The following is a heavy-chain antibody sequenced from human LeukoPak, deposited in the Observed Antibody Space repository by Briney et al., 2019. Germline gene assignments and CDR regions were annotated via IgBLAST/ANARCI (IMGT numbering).Heavy chain of an antibody. D-gene: IGHD4-17*01. J-gene: IGHJ6*03. CDR3: ARLGNDHGDYLTPNYYYYYYMDV. CDR1: GYSFTSYW. Sequence: GESLKISCKGSGYSFTSYWIGWVRQMPGKGLEWMGIIYPGDSDTRYSPSFQGQVTISADKSISTAYLQWSSLKASDTAMYYCARLGNDHGDYLTPNYYYYYYMDVWGKGTTVTISS. V-gene: IGHV5-51*01. CDR2: IYPGDSDT.